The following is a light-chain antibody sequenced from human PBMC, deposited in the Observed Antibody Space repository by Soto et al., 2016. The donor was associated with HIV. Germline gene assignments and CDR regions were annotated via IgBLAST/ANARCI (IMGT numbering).Light chain of an antibody. V-gene: IGLV3-21*04. CDR2: YDS. Sequence: SYELTQPPSVSVAPGKTATITCGGNNIGREYVYWYQQKLGQAPVLVVSYDSDRPSGIPERFSGSHSGNTATLTISRVEAGDEADYYSQVWDANSDHRGVFGGGTKLTVL. J-gene: IGLJ2*01. CDR3: QVWDANSDHRGV. CDR1: NIGREY.